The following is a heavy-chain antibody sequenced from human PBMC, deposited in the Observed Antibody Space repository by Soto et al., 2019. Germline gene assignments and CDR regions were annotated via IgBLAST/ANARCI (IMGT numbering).Heavy chain of an antibody. CDR1: GFTFSTSE. CDR3: ARRASR. J-gene: IGHJ3*01. Sequence: PGGSLRLSCAASGFTFSTSEMYWVRQAAGKGLEWVSYIHPSGQPILYADSVKGRFTISRDNAKNSLYLQMRSLRAEDSAVYYCARRASRWGQGTMVTVSS. V-gene: IGHV3-48*03. D-gene: IGHD1-26*01. CDR2: IHPSGQPI.